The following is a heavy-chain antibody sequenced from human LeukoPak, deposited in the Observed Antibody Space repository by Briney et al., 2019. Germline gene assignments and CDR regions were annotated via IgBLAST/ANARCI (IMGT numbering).Heavy chain of an antibody. V-gene: IGHV3-66*04. J-gene: IGHJ4*02. CDR2: IYSGGST. CDR1: SFTVSSSY. Sequence: GGSLRLSCAASSFTVSSSYMTWVRQAPGKGLEWVSIIYSGGSTYYADSVKGRFTISRDISKNTLYLQMNSLRAEDTAVYYCARLPSGDYWGQGTLVTVSP. CDR3: ARLPSGDY. D-gene: IGHD3-10*01.